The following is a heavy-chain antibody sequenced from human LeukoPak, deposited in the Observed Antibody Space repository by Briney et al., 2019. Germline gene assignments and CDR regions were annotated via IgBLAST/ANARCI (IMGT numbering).Heavy chain of an antibody. D-gene: IGHD6-13*01. CDR3: ARETAAAGTGWFDP. CDR2: IIPIFGTA. J-gene: IGHJ5*02. Sequence: SVKVSCKASGGTFSSYAISWVRQAPGQGLEWMGGIIPIFGTANYAQKFQGRVTITADESASTAYMELSSLRSEDTAVYYCARETAAAGTGWFDPWGQGTLVTVSS. V-gene: IGHV1-69*13. CDR1: GGTFSSYA.